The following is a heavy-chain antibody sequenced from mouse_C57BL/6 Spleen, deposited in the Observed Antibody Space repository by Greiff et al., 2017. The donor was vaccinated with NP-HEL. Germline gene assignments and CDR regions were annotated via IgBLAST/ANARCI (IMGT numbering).Heavy chain of an antibody. V-gene: IGHV5-12*01. CDR3: ARHHYYSNYEGGAMDY. Sequence: EVMLVESGGGLVQPGGSLKLSCAASGFTFSDYYMYWVRQTPEKRLEWVAYISNGGGSTYYPDTVKGRFTISRDNAKNTLYLQMSRLKSEDTAMYYCARHHYYSNYEGGAMDYWGQGTSVTVAS. D-gene: IGHD2-5*01. CDR1: GFTFSDYY. J-gene: IGHJ4*01. CDR2: ISNGGGST.